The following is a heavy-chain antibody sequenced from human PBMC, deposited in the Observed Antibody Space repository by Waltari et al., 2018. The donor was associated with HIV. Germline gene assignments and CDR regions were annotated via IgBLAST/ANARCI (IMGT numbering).Heavy chain of an antibody. V-gene: IGHV4-38-2*01. CDR2: ASRSGST. Sequence: QVPLPESGPGMVKPSETLSLTCAVPGYSISSDYYWGWIRQPPGKGLEWIGSASRSGSTYYSPSLKSRVTISLDTSKNQFSLKLNSVAAADTAVYYCGSGSRRGHSHGIDYWGQGTLVTVSS. CDR3: GSGSRRGHSHGIDY. J-gene: IGHJ4*02. D-gene: IGHD5-18*01. CDR1: GYSISSDYY.